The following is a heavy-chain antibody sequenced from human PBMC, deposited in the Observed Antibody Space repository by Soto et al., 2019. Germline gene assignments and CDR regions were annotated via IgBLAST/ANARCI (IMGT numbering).Heavy chain of an antibody. J-gene: IGHJ3*02. CDR1: GFTFHDFA. CDR3: AKDKGYNWNDVAAFDI. Sequence: VQLVESGGGLVQPGKSLRISCAASGFTFHDFAMHWVRQAPEKGLEWVSGISWNSGSMGYADSVNGRVTISRDNAMNSLYLQMNSLRAEDTALYYCAKDKGYNWNDVAAFDIWGQGTMVTVSS. D-gene: IGHD1-20*01. CDR2: ISWNSGSM. V-gene: IGHV3-9*01.